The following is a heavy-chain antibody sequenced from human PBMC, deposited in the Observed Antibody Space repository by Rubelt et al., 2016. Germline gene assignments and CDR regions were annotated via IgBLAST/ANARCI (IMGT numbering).Heavy chain of an antibody. J-gene: IGHJ3*02. D-gene: IGHD3-9*01. Sequence: QLQLQESGPGLVKPSETLSLTCTVSGGSISSSGYYWGWIRQPPGKGLEWIGSIYYSGGTYYTPSLTGRVSCSVDTATNQFYLKLSSMTAADTAVYYCARHHDNTDAFDIWGQGTMVTVSS. CDR2: IYYSGGT. CDR1: GGSISSSGYY. CDR3: ARHHDNTDAFDI. V-gene: IGHV4-39*01.